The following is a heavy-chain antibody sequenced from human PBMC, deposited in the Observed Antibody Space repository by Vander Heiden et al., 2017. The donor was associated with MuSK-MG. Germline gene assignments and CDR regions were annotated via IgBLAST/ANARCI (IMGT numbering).Heavy chain of an antibody. CDR2: IKSKTDGGTT. CDR1: GFTFSNDW. CDR3: TLLWFGSRVY. Sequence: EVQLVESGGGLVKPGGSFRLSCAASGFTFSNDWMSWVRQAPGKGLEWVGRIKSKTDGGTTDYAAPVKGRFTISRDDSKNTLYLQMNSLKTEDTAVYYCTLLWFGSRVYWGQGTLVTVSS. V-gene: IGHV3-15*01. D-gene: IGHD3-10*01. J-gene: IGHJ4*02.